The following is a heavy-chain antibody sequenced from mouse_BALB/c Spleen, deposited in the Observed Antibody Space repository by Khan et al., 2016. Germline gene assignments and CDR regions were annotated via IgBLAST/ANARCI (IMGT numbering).Heavy chain of an antibody. CDR3: TTCLYAMDY. CDR2: IRLKSNNYAT. V-gene: IGHV6-6*02. J-gene: IGHJ4*01. CDR1: GFTFSNYW. Sequence: EVKLEESGGGLVQPGGSMKLSCVASGFTFSNYWMNWVRQSPEKGLEWVAEIRLKSNNYATHYAESVKGRFTISRDDSKSSVYLQMNNLRAEATGIYYCTTCLYAMDYWCQGTSVTVSS.